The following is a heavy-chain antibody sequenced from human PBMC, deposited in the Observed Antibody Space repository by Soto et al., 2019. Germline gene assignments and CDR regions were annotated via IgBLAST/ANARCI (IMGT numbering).Heavy chain of an antibody. J-gene: IGHJ4*02. CDR3: ATTGPY. V-gene: IGHV3-33*01. CDR1: GFTFNSYG. Sequence: QVQLVESGGGVVQPGRSLRLSCAASGFTFNSYGMHWVRQAPGKGLERVAVIWFDGSNKFYADSVKGRFTTSRDNSKNTVSLQMNSLRDEDSAAYYCATTGPYWGQGTLVTVSS. CDR2: IWFDGSNK.